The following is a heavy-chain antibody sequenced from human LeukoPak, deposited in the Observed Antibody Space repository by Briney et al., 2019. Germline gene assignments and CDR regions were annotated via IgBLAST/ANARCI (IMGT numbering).Heavy chain of an antibody. V-gene: IGHV6-1*01. Sequence: SQTLSLTCAISGDSVSSNSVAWNWIRQSPSRGLEWLGRTYYRSKWYNDYAVSVKSRITINPDTSKNQSTLQLNSVTPEDTAVYYCARGAFYAFDIWGQGTLVTVSS. J-gene: IGHJ3*02. CDR1: GDSVSSNSVA. CDR2: TYYRSKWYN. D-gene: IGHD2/OR15-2a*01. CDR3: ARGAFYAFDI.